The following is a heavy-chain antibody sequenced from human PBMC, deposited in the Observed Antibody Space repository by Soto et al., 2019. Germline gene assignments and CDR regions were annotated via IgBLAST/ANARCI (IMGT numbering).Heavy chain of an antibody. CDR2: IIPALDIE. CDR1: GGTFSSYT. CDR3: AAVAGTSAFVGYFEY. Sequence: QALLVQSGAEVKKPGSSVKVSCKASGGTFSSYTLTWLRQAPGQGPEWMGRIIPALDIEDYAQKFQGRVTITADTSTSTAYMGLRSLRADDTAVYYCAAVAGTSAFVGYFEYWGQGTLVTVSS. J-gene: IGHJ4*02. D-gene: IGHD6-19*01. V-gene: IGHV1-69*02.